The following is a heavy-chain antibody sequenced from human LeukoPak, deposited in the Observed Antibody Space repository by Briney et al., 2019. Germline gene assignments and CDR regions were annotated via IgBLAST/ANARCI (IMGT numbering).Heavy chain of an antibody. CDR1: GGSISSYY. V-gene: IGHV4-59*12. Sequence: PSETLSLTCTVSGGSISSYYWSWIRQPPGKGLEWIGYIYYSGSTNYNPSLKSRVTISVDTSKNQFSLKLSSVTAADTAVYYCARGLCRSSHYDFWSGYSCPNWFDPWGQGTLVTVFS. CDR3: ARGLCRSSHYDFWSGYSCPNWFDP. D-gene: IGHD3-3*01. CDR2: IYYSGST. J-gene: IGHJ5*02.